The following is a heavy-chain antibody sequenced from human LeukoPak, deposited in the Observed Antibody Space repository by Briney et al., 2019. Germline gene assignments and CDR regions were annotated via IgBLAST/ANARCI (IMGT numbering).Heavy chain of an antibody. J-gene: IGHJ4*02. CDR1: GFTFSSYA. Sequence: GGSLRLSCAASGFTFSSYAMSWVRQALGKGLEWVSGISGSGGSTYYADSVKGRFTISRDNSKNTLYLQMNSLRAEDTAVYYCARGRIGPDYWGQGTLLTVSS. CDR3: ARGRIGPDY. V-gene: IGHV3-23*01. CDR2: ISGSGGST. D-gene: IGHD3/OR15-3a*01.